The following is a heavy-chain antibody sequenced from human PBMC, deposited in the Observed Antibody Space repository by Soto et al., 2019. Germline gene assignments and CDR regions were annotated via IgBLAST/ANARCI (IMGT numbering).Heavy chain of an antibody. V-gene: IGHV3-30*18. CDR2: ISFDGNVA. CDR3: AKEGPITNWYFDY. D-gene: IGHD1-1*01. Sequence: QVQLVESGGGVVQPGRSLRLSCAASGFTFSNYGMHWVRQAQGKGLEWVIVISFDGNVAYYAASVKGRFTISRDNSKNTLYLQMISMRTEDTAMYYCAKEGPITNWYFDYWGQGTLVTVSS. CDR1: GFTFSNYG. J-gene: IGHJ4*02.